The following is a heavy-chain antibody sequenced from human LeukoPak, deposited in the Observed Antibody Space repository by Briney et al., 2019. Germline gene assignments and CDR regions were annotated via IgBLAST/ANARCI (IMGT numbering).Heavy chain of an antibody. CDR1: GFTFSGSV. CDR3: ATGGHYFGL. CDR2: IRSRADNYAT. J-gene: IGHJ2*01. D-gene: IGHD1-14*01. V-gene: IGHV3-73*01. Sequence: GGSLRLSCAASGFTFSGSVMHWVRQASGKGLEWVGRIRSRADNYATAYAASVRGRFTISRDDSKNTAFLQMNSLKTEDTAVYFCATGGHYFGLWGRGTLVTVSS.